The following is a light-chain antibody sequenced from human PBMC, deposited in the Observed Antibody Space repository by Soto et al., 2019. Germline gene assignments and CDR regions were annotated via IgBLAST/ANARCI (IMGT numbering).Light chain of an antibody. J-gene: IGKJ5*01. CDR1: QSVSSSY. Sequence: EIVLTHSPGTLSFSPWERATLSVSSSQSVSSSYLAWYQQRPGQPPRLLIYDASYRATGVPLRFSGSGSGTEFTLTISSLESGDSAIYYCQQRSDWPPITFGQGTRLEIK. CDR3: QQRSDWPPIT. V-gene: IGKV3D-20*02. CDR2: DAS.